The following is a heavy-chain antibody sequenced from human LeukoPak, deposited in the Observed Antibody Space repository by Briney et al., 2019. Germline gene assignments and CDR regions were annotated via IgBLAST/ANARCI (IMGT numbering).Heavy chain of an antibody. D-gene: IGHD3-22*01. J-gene: IGHJ5*02. CDR1: GGSITSSSYY. CDR2: IFYVGDT. CDR3: ARSDSSRYGWLDP. Sequence: SETLSLTCTVSGGSITSSSYYWAWIRQPPGKGLEWIGSIFYVGDTYYNPSLESRIIISVDTSRNQFSLKLYSVTAADTAVYYCARSDSSRYGWLDPWGRGTLVTVSS. V-gene: IGHV4-39*01.